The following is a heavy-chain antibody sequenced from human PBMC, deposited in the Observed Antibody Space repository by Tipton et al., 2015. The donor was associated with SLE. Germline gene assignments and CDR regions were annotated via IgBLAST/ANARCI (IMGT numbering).Heavy chain of an antibody. CDR1: GGSFSGYY. CDR2: INHSGSI. J-gene: IGHJ6*03. V-gene: IGHV4-34*01. D-gene: IGHD1-26*01. Sequence: TLSLTCAVYGGSFSGYYWSWIRQPPGKGLEWIGEINHSGSINYNPSLKSRVTISVDTSKNQFSLKLSSVTAADTAVYFCARVSGSYLYYYYYYYMDVWGKGTTVTVSS. CDR3: ARVSGSYLYYYYYYYMDV.